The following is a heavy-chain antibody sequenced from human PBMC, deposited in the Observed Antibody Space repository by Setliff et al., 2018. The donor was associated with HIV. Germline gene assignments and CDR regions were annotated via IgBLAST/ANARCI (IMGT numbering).Heavy chain of an antibody. J-gene: IGHJ6*03. Sequence: SETLSLTCTVSGGSISSGSHYWSWIRQPPGKGLEWIGHIYTSGSTNYNPSLRSRVTMSVGTSKNQFSLKLSSVTAADTAVYYCAKGRYSSGANYYYYYMDVWGKGTTVTVSS. CDR2: IYTSGST. D-gene: IGHD6-19*01. CDR3: AKGRYSSGANYYYYYMDV. CDR1: GGSISSGSHY. V-gene: IGHV4-61*09.